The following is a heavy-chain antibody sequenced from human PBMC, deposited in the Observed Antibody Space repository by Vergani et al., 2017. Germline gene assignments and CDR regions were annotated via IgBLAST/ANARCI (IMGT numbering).Heavy chain of an antibody. D-gene: IGHD4-17*01. CDR2: INIGGRT. Sequence: LVESGGGLVQPGGSLRLSCAASSFSVSSHYMTWVRQAPGKGLEWVSTINIGGRTSYADSVKGRLTLTRDDYKNTLHLQMNSLRPEDTAVYYCARGMTTETTDLDGFDIWGQGTMVSVSS. CDR3: ARGMTTETTDLDGFDI. V-gene: IGHV3-66*02. J-gene: IGHJ3*02. CDR1: SFSVSSHY.